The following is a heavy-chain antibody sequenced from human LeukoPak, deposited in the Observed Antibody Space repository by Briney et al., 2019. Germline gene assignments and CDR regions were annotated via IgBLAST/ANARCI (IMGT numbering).Heavy chain of an antibody. J-gene: IGHJ5*02. CDR3: ARDRTAADP. CDR1: GFTVSNYY. D-gene: IGHD6-13*01. Sequence: GGSLRLSCAASGFTVSNYYMSWVRQAPGKGLEWVSVIYSDDRTYHADSVKGRFTISRDNSKNTLYLQMNNLRVEDTAVYYCARDRTAADPWGQGTLVTVSS. CDR2: IYSDDRT. V-gene: IGHV3-53*01.